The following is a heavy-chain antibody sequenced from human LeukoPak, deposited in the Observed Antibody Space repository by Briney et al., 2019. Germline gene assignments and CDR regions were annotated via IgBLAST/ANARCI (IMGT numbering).Heavy chain of an antibody. V-gene: IGHV1-2*02. J-gene: IGHJ3*02. Sequence: ASVKVSCKASGYTFTGYYMHWVRQAPGQGLEWMGWINPNSGGTSYAQKFQGRVTMTRDTSISTAYMELSRLRSDDTAVYYCAREGWEPDAFDIWGQGTMVTVSS. D-gene: IGHD1-26*01. CDR2: INPNSGGT. CDR3: AREGWEPDAFDI. CDR1: GYTFTGYY.